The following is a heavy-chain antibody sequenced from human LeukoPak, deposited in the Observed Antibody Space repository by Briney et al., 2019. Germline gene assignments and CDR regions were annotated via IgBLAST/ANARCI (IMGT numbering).Heavy chain of an antibody. CDR1: GGSISSSGYY. CDR3: ARLRESGSYLGYFDY. V-gene: IGHV4-39*01. J-gene: IGHJ4*02. CDR2: IYYSEST. D-gene: IGHD3-10*01. Sequence: SETLSLTCTVSGGSISSSGYYWGWIRLPPGKGLEWIGSIYYSESTYYNPSLKSRVTISVATSKNQFSLKLSSVTAADTAVYYCARLRESGSYLGYFDYWGQGTLVTVSS.